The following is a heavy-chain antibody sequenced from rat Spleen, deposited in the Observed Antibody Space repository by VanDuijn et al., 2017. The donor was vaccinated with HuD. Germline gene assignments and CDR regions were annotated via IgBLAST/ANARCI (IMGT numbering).Heavy chain of an antibody. Sequence: EVQLVESGGGLVQPGRSLKLSCSASGFSFSNYGMHWIRQAPTKGLEWVASISPSGTRTSYRDSVKGRFAISRDNAESTQYLQMDSLRFEDTGTYYCTRENWKPDYWGQGVMVTVSS. D-gene: IGHD4-2*01. CDR1: GFSFSNYG. J-gene: IGHJ2*01. V-gene: IGHV5-19*01. CDR2: ISPSGTRT. CDR3: TRENWKPDY.